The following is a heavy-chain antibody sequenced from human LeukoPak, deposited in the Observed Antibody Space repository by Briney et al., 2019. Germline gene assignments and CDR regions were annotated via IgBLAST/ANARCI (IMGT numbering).Heavy chain of an antibody. J-gene: IGHJ6*02. Sequence: PSETLSLTCTVSGGSISSSSYYWGWIRQPPGKGLEWIGSIYYSGSTYYNPSLKSRVTISVDTSKNQFSLKLSSVTAADTAVYYCARDSIYTTGYYGMDVWGQGTTVTVSS. V-gene: IGHV4-39*07. D-gene: IGHD1-1*01. CDR1: GGSISSSSYY. CDR3: ARDSIYTTGYYGMDV. CDR2: IYYSGST.